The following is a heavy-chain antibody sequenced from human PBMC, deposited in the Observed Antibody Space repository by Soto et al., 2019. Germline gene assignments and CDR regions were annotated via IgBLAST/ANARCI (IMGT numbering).Heavy chain of an antibody. D-gene: IGHD3-22*01. V-gene: IGHV3-23*01. CDR2: ISYGGGTT. Sequence: GSLRLSCAASEFTFSNYAMSWVRQAPGKGLEWVSAISYGGGTTYYADSVKGRFTISRGNSKNTLYLQMNSLRAEDTAVYYCAKNPGYYYDSTGYHFDYWGQGTLATVSS. J-gene: IGHJ4*02. CDR3: AKNPGYYYDSTGYHFDY. CDR1: EFTFSNYA.